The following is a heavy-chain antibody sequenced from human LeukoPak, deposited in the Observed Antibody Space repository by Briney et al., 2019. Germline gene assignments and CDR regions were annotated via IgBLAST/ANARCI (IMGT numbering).Heavy chain of an antibody. CDR3: ATGVIAAAGSYFDY. Sequence: ASVKVSCKVSGYTLTELSMHWVRQAPGEGLEWMGGFDPEDGETIYAQKFQGRVTMTEDTSTDTAYMELSSLRSEDTAVYYCATGVIAAAGSYFDYWGQGTLVTVSS. CDR2: FDPEDGET. V-gene: IGHV1-24*01. J-gene: IGHJ4*02. CDR1: GYTLTELS. D-gene: IGHD6-13*01.